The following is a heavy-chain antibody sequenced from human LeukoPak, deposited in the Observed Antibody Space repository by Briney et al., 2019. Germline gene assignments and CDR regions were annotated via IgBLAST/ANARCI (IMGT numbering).Heavy chain of an antibody. CDR2: IYSGGST. V-gene: IGHV3-66*02. CDR1: GFTVSSNY. Sequence: GGSLRLSCAASGFTVSSNYMSWVRQAPGKGLEWVSVIYSGGSTYYADSVKGRFTTSRDNSKNTLYLQMNSLRAEDTAVYYCARDRVVPAAIPTSWGQGTLVTVSS. D-gene: IGHD2-2*02. J-gene: IGHJ5*02. CDR3: ARDRVVPAAIPTS.